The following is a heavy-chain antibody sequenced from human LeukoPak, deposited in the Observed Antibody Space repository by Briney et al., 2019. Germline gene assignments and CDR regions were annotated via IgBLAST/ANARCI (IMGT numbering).Heavy chain of an antibody. CDR3: LASGGY. Sequence: GGSLRLSCAASGFTFDDYAMHWVRQAPGKGLEWVSGISWNSGSIGYADSVKGRFTISRDNAKNSLYLQMNSLRVEDTAVYYCLASGGYWGQGTPVTVPS. CDR2: ISWNSGSI. CDR1: GFTFDDYA. D-gene: IGHD6-25*01. V-gene: IGHV3-9*01. J-gene: IGHJ4*02.